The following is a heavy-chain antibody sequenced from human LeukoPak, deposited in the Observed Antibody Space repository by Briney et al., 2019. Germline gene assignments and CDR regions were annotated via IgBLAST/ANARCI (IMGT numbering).Heavy chain of an antibody. CDR3: ARAIVTGVLMVENYYYYYMDV. CDR2: IKQDGSEK. Sequence: GGSLRLSCAASGFTFSSYWMSWVRQAPGKGLEWVANIKQDGSEKYYVDSVKGRFTISRDNAKNSLYVQMNSLRAEDTAVYYCARAIVTGVLMVENYYYYYMDVWGKGTTVTVSS. J-gene: IGHJ6*03. D-gene: IGHD2-8*01. V-gene: IGHV3-7*01. CDR1: GFTFSSYW.